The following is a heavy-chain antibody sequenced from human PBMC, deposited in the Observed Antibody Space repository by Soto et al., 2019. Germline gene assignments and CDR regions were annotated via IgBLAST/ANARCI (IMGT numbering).Heavy chain of an antibody. CDR2: VSSSAGST. D-gene: IGHD6-13*01. CDR1: GFTFTNYA. J-gene: IGHJ4*02. CDR3: AKEETIASSGTGGDFDY. Sequence: EVQLLESGGDLVQPGGSLRLSCAASGFTFTNYAMSWVRQAPGKGLEWVSYVSSSAGSTYYADSVKGRFTISRDNSKNTLYLQMNSLSAEDTAVYYCAKEETIASSGTGGDFDYWGQGTLVTVSS. V-gene: IGHV3-23*01.